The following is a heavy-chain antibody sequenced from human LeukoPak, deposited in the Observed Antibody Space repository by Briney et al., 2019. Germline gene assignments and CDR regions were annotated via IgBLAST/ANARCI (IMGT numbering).Heavy chain of an antibody. J-gene: IGHJ4*02. CDR3: TTDPLFIDRVGTTHFDY. D-gene: IGHD1-26*01. V-gene: IGHV3-15*01. CDR1: GFTLTKAW. CDR2: IKSKTDDGTT. Sequence: GGSLRLSCAASGFTLTKAWMSWVRHAPGQGLEWVGRIKSKTDDGTTDYAAPVKGRFTISRDDSKNTVYLQMNSVKTEDTAVYFCTTDPLFIDRVGTTHFDYWGQGTLATVSS.